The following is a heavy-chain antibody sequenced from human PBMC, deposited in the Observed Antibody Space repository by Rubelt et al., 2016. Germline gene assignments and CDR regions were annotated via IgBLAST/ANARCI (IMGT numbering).Heavy chain of an antibody. D-gene: IGHD1-26*01. J-gene: IGHJ4*02. CDR3: ASRWEGFDY. CDR2: IRNTSPT. Sequence: VQLVESGGDLVQPGGSLKLSCAASGFTFSGSAVHWVRQASGNGLEWVGRIRNTSPTMYAASVKGSFTISREDPKNKAYLQMNGLKTEYTAVYYCASRWEGFDYWGQGTLVTVSS. V-gene: IGHV3-73*01. CDR1: GFTFSGSA.